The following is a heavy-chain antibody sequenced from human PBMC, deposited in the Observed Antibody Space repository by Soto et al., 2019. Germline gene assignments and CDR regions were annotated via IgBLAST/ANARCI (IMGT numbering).Heavy chain of an antibody. CDR3: AKDLSGYDFVAY. D-gene: IGHD5-12*01. CDR1: GFTFSSYG. CDR2: ISYDGSNK. J-gene: IGHJ4*02. Sequence: PGGSLRLSCAASGFTFSSYGMHWVRQAPGKGLEWVAVISYDGSNKYYADSVKGRFTISRDNSKNTLYLQMNSLRAEDTAVYYCAKDLSGYDFVAYWGQGTLVTVSS. V-gene: IGHV3-30*18.